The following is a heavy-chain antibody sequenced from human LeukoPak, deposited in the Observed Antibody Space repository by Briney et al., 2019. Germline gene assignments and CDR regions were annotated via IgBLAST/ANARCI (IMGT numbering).Heavy chain of an antibody. J-gene: IGHJ4*02. CDR3: AGSYGSGSYYNEGGFDY. CDR1: GGTFSSYA. CDR2: IIPIFGTA. V-gene: IGHV1-69*13. D-gene: IGHD3-10*01. Sequence: SVKVSCKASGGTFSSYAISWVRQAPGQGLEWMGGIIPIFGTANYAQKFQGRVTITADESTSTAYMELSSLRSEDTAVYYCAGSYGSGSYYNEGGFDYWGQGTLVTVSS.